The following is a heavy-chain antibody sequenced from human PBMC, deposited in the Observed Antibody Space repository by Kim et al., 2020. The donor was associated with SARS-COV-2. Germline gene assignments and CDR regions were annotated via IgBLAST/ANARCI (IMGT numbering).Heavy chain of an antibody. Sequence: ASVKVSCKASGYTFTSYAMHWVRQAPGQRLEWMGWINAGNGNTKYSQKFQGRVTITRDTSASTAYMELSSLRSEDTAVYYCASVVVVPAAMPESYYYGMDVWGQGTTVTVSS. J-gene: IGHJ6*02. D-gene: IGHD2-2*01. CDR1: GYTFTSYA. V-gene: IGHV1-3*01. CDR2: INAGNGNT. CDR3: ASVVVVPAAMPESYYYGMDV.